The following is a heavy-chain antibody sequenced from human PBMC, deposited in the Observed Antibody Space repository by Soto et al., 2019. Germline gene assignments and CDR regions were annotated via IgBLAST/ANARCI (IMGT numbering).Heavy chain of an antibody. CDR3: ARDQPPYCRDV. Sequence: GASVKVSCKASGYTFSSFGMSWVRQAPGQGLEWMGWISAYNGDRNYPQKFQGRVTMTTDTSTSTAYMEVRSLRSDDTAVYYCARDQPPYCRDVLGQGTTVIVSS. CDR1: GYTFSSFG. D-gene: IGHD3-10*01. J-gene: IGHJ6*01. V-gene: IGHV1-18*04. CDR2: ISAYNGDR.